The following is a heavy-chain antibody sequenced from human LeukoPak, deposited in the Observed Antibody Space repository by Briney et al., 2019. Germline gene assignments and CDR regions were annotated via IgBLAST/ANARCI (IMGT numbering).Heavy chain of an antibody. V-gene: IGHV4-39*01. J-gene: IGHJ4*02. CDR1: GRSISSSSYY. Sequence: SETPSLTCTVSGRSISSSSYYCGWIRQPPGKGPDWIGSIYYSGSTYYNTSLTIRVTISVDTSKNQSSIKLSSVTAADAAVYYCARHGGGQWLVLGENYFDYWGQGTLVTVSS. CDR2: IYYSGST. CDR3: ARHGGGQWLVLGENYFDY. D-gene: IGHD6-19*01.